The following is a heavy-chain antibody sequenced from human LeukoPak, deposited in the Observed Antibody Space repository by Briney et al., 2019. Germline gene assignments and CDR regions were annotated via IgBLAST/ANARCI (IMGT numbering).Heavy chain of an antibody. CDR3: VKDPHSSGRYYFDY. J-gene: IGHJ4*02. CDR1: GFTFSNYA. CDR2: ISSNGGRT. V-gene: IGHV3-64*05. D-gene: IGHD6-19*01. Sequence: PGGSLRLSCAASGFTFSNYAMHWVRQAPGKGLEYVSGISSNGGRTYYADSVKGRFTISRDNSKNTMYVQMSTLRVEDTAVYYCVKDPHSSGRYYFDYWGQGTLVTVSS.